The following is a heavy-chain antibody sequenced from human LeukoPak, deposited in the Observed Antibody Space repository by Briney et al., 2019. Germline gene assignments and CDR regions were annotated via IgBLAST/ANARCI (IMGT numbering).Heavy chain of an antibody. D-gene: IGHD3-22*01. J-gene: IGHJ5*02. CDR1: GASISGYY. CDR3: ARVLLSSGSST. Sequence: SETLSLTCSLSGASISGYYYNWIRQPPGKGLEWIGYVYYSGITNFNPSLKSRVTMSVDTSKNQFSLKVSSVTAADTAVYYCARVLLSSGSSTWGQGTLVTVSS. V-gene: IGHV4-59*01. CDR2: VYYSGIT.